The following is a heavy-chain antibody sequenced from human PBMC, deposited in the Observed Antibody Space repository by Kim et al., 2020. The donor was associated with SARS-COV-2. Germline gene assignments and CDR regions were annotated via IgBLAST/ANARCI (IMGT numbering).Heavy chain of an antibody. V-gene: IGHV4-31*02. CDR3: ARASKTGTTGTTGWFDP. Sequence: LESRVTISVDTSKTQFSLKLSSVTAADTAVYYCARASKTGTTGTTGWFDPWGQGTQVTVSS. D-gene: IGHD1-1*01. J-gene: IGHJ5*02.